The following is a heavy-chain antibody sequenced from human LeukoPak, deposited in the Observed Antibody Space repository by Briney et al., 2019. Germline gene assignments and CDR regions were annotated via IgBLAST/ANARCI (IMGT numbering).Heavy chain of an antibody. D-gene: IGHD4-23*01. CDR1: GSSVSSDTHY. CDR2: IYYSGST. J-gene: IGHJ6*03. CDR3: ARVGGNSGYYYYYYMDV. Sequence: SETLSLTCTVSGSSVSSDTHYWGWIRQPPGKGLEWIVSIYYSGSTYYNPSLKSRVTISVDTSKNQFSLKLSSVTAADTAVYYCARVGGNSGYYYYYYMDVWGKGTTVTVSS. V-gene: IGHV4-39*07.